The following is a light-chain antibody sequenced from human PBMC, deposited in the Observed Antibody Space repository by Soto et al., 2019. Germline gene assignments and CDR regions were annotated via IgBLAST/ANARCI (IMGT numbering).Light chain of an antibody. CDR2: DVS. CDR3: SSYTSSSTLYV. J-gene: IGLJ1*01. Sequence: QSALTQPASVSGSPGQSITISCTGTSSDVGGYNYVSWYQQHPGKANKLMIYDVSNRPSGVSYRFSGSKSGNTASLTISGLQAEDEADYYCSSYTSSSTLYVFGTGTKVTVL. CDR1: SSDVGGYNY. V-gene: IGLV2-14*01.